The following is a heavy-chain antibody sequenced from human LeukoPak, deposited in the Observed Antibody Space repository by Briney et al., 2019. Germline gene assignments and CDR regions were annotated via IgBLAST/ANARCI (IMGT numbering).Heavy chain of an antibody. CDR2: IYTSGST. CDR1: GGTISSGSYC. CDR3: AKQLVPAAIWGVGYYYYYMDV. V-gene: IGHV4-61*02. Sequence: SETLSLTCTVSGGTISSGSYCWSWIRQPAGKGLEWIGRIYTSGSTNYNPSLKSRVTISVDTSKNQFSLKLSSVTAADTAVYYCAKQLVPAAIWGVGYYYYYMDVWGKGTTVTVSS. J-gene: IGHJ6*03. D-gene: IGHD2-2*02.